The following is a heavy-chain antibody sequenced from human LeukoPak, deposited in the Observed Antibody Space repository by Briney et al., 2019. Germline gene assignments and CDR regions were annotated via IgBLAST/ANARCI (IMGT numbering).Heavy chain of an antibody. D-gene: IGHD6-19*01. CDR1: GGSISSYY. CDR3: AGLGIAVAGSFDY. J-gene: IGHJ4*02. Sequence: SETLSLTCTVSGGSISSYYWSWIRQPPGKGLEWIGYIYYSGSTNYNPSLKSRVTISVDTSKNQFSLKLSSVTAADTAVYYCAGLGIAVAGSFDYWGQGTLVTVSS. CDR2: IYYSGST. V-gene: IGHV4-59*08.